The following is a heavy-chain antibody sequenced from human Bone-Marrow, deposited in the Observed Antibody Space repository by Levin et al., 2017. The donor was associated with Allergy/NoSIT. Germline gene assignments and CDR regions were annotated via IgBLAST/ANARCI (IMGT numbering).Heavy chain of an antibody. V-gene: IGHV4-4*07. CDR2: IYSSEKT. CDR3: ARERFTRANDF. CDR1: GGSMSGYY. D-gene: IGHD3-3*01. J-gene: IGHJ4*02. Sequence: SQTLSLTCTVSGGSMSGYYWSWVRQPAGKGLEWIGRIYSSEKTMYNPSLESRVTMSVDTSRNHFSLKLTSVTAADTAVYFCARERFTRANDFWGQGTLVTVSS.